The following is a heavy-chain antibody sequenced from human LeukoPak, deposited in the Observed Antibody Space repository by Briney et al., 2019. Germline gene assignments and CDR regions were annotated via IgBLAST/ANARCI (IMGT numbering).Heavy chain of an antibody. V-gene: IGHV3-30*02. D-gene: IGHD5-18*01. CDR2: IRYDGSNK. CDR3: AKHRGYQLNWFDP. Sequence: GGSLRLSCAASGFTFSSYGMHWVRQAPGKGLEGVAFIRYDGSNKYYADSVKGRFTISRDNSKNTLYLQMNSLRAEDTAVYYCAKHRGYQLNWFDPWGQGTLVTVSS. CDR1: GFTFSSYG. J-gene: IGHJ5*02.